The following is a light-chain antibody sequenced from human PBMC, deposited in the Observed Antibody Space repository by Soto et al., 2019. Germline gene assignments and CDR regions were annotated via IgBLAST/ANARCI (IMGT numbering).Light chain of an antibody. V-gene: IGLV1-40*01. J-gene: IGLJ2*01. CDR1: GSIIGAGFD. CDR2: GNT. Sequence: QSVLTQPPSLSGAPGQNIIISCTGGGSIIGAGFDVHWYQQLPGTAPKLLIYGNTNRPSGVPDRFSGSKSGTSASLVITGLQAEDEADYYCQSYDTGLSGPVVFGGGTKVTVL. CDR3: QSYDTGLSGPVV.